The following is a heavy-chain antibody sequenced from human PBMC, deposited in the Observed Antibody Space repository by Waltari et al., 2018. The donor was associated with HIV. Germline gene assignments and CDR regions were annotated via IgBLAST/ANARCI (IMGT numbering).Heavy chain of an antibody. CDR2: INAGNGNT. Sequence: QVQLVQSGAEVKKPGASVKVSCKASGYAFPSYAMHWVRQAPGQRLAWMGWINAGNGNTKYSQKFQGRVTITRDTSASTAYMELSSLRSEDTAVYYCARSIGAAGSQIPSYYGMDVWGQGTTVTVSS. D-gene: IGHD6-13*01. CDR3: ARSIGAAGSQIPSYYGMDV. J-gene: IGHJ6*02. CDR1: GYAFPSYA. V-gene: IGHV1-3*01.